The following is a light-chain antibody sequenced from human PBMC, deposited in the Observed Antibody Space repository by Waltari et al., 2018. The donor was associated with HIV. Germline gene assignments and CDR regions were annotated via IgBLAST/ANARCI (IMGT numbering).Light chain of an antibody. CDR1: ELGDKY. CDR2: QDN. V-gene: IGLV3-1*01. CDR3: QAWGSSTSGV. Sequence: SYEVTQPPSVAVSPGQTASIPCSGSELGDKYTCWYQQKPGQSPLLVIYQDNKRPSGIPERFSASSSGHTATLTISGTLPMDEADYYCQAWGSSTSGVFGRGTRLTVL. J-gene: IGLJ2*01.